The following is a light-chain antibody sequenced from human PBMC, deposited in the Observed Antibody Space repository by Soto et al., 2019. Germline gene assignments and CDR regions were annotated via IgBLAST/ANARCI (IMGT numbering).Light chain of an antibody. CDR2: GAS. Sequence: EIVLTQSPGTLSLSPGERATLSCRASQSLTTSYLAWYQQKPGQAPRLLIHGASTRATGIPDRFSGSGSGTDFTLTIRRLEPEDFAVYYCQQYGRSPGLFTFGPGTKVDIK. J-gene: IGKJ3*01. CDR3: QQYGRSPGLFT. V-gene: IGKV3-20*01. CDR1: QSLTTSY.